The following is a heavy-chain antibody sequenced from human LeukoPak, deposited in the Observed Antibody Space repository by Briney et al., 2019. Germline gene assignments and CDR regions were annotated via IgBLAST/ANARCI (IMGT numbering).Heavy chain of an antibody. Sequence: GGSLRLSCAASRFTFSSYSMNWVRQAPGKGLEWVSSITGSGTYIYYADSVKGRFTISRDNAKNSLYLQMNSLRVEDTAVYYCARARTGGTWSFDPWGQGTLVTVSS. CDR1: RFTFSSYS. V-gene: IGHV3-21*01. D-gene: IGHD2-15*01. CDR3: ARARTGGTWSFDP. J-gene: IGHJ5*02. CDR2: ITGSGTYI.